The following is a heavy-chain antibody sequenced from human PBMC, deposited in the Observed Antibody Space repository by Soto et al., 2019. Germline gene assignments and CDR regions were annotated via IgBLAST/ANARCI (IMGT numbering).Heavy chain of an antibody. CDR2: ISYDGSNK. D-gene: IGHD2-2*01. J-gene: IGHJ6*02. Sequence: PGGSLRLSCAASGFTFSSYGMHWVRQAPGKGLEWVAVISYDGSNKYNADSVKGRFTISRDNSKNTLYLQMTSLRAEDTAVYYCVKDRSGILVVYGMDVWGQGTTVTVSS. CDR1: GFTFSSYG. CDR3: VKDRSGILVVYGMDV. V-gene: IGHV3-30*18.